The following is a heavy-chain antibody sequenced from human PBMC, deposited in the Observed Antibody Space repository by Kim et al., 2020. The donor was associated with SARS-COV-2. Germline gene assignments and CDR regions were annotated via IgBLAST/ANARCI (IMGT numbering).Heavy chain of an antibody. CDR3: TTGAPLFYSSGWDDAFDI. CDR1: GFTFSNAW. D-gene: IGHD6-19*01. V-gene: IGHV3-15*01. CDR2: IKSKTDGGTT. J-gene: IGHJ3*02. Sequence: GGSLRLSCAASGFTFSNAWMSWVRQAPGKGLEWVGRIKSKTDGGTTDYAAPVKGRFTISRDDSKNTLYLQMNSLKTEDTAVYYCTTGAPLFYSSGWDDAFDIWGQGTMVTVSS.